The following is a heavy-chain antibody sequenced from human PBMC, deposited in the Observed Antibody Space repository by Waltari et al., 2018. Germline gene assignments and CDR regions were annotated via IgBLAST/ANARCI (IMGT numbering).Heavy chain of an antibody. CDR2: INPNSGGT. V-gene: IGHV1-2*06. D-gene: IGHD1-7*01. Sequence: QVQLVQSGAEVKKPGASVTVSCKASGYTFTGYSMHWVRQAPGQGLEWMGRINPNSGGTNYAQKFQGRVTMTRDTSISTAYMELSRLRSDDTAVYYCARGPTGTTFLGFPWGQGTLVTVSS. J-gene: IGHJ5*02. CDR1: GYTFTGYS. CDR3: ARGPTGTTFLGFP.